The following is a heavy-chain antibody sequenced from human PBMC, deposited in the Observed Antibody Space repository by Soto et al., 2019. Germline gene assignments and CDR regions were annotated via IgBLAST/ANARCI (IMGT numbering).Heavy chain of an antibody. CDR1: GGTFSSYA. D-gene: IGHD4-17*01. V-gene: IGHV1-69*01. J-gene: IGHJ6*02. CDR2: IIPIFGTA. CDR3: APPATVTTYVYYYYGMDV. Sequence: QVQLVQSGAEVKKPGSSVKVSCKASGGTFSSYAISWVRQAPGQGLEWMGGIIPIFGTANYAQKFQGRVTITADESTSTAYMEPSSLRSEDTAVYYCAPPATVTTYVYYYYGMDVWGQGTTVTVSS.